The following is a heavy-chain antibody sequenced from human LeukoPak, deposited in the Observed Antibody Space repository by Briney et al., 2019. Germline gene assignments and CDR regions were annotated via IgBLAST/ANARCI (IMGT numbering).Heavy chain of an antibody. D-gene: IGHD2-15*01. Sequence: VASVKVSCKASGYTFTGYYMHRVRQAPGQGLEWMGWINPNSGGTNYAQKFQGWVTMTRDTSISTAYMELSRLRSDDTAVYYCARESRGCSGGSCFNWFDPWGQGTLVTVSS. CDR2: INPNSGGT. J-gene: IGHJ5*02. CDR3: ARESRGCSGGSCFNWFDP. V-gene: IGHV1-2*04. CDR1: GYTFTGYY.